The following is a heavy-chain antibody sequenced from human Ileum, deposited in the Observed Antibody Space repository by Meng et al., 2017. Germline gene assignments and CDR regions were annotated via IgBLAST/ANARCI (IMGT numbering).Heavy chain of an antibody. CDR1: GASVSSPTAA. CDR3: ARENSGWFF. Sequence: QQSGPGLVKPSQTLLLTSVISGASVSSPTAAWNWFRQSPSRGLEWLGRTYYRSKWYYEYAVSVKSRISVNPDTSKNQFSLQLNSVTPEDTAVYFCARENSGWFFWGQGALVTVSS. V-gene: IGHV6-1*01. J-gene: IGHJ4*02. D-gene: IGHD6-19*01. CDR2: TYYRSKWYY.